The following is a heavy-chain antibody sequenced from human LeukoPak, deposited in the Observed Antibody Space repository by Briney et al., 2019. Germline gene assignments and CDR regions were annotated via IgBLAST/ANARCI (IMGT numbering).Heavy chain of an antibody. CDR2: ISAYNGNT. J-gene: IGHJ4*02. Sequence: GASVKVSCKASGYTFTSYGISWVRQAPGQGLEWMGWISAYNGNTNYAQKLQGRVTMTTDTSTSTAYMELRSLRSDDTAVYYCAMSLGYCSSTSCYRIGLFDYWGQGTLVTVSS. CDR3: AMSLGYCSSTSCYRIGLFDY. V-gene: IGHV1-18*01. D-gene: IGHD2-2*02. CDR1: GYTFTSYG.